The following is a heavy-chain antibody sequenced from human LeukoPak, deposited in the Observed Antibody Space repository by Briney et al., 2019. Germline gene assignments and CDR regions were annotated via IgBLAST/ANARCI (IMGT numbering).Heavy chain of an antibody. CDR3: AKATDIAAAGTDYFDY. D-gene: IGHD6-13*01. J-gene: IGHJ4*02. CDR2: ISGSGGST. Sequence: GGSLRLSYAASGFTFSSYAMSWVRQAPGKGLEWVSAISGSGGSTYYADSVKGRFTISRDNSKNTLYLQMNSLRAEDTAVYYCAKATDIAAAGTDYFDYWGQGTLVTVSS. V-gene: IGHV3-23*01. CDR1: GFTFSSYA.